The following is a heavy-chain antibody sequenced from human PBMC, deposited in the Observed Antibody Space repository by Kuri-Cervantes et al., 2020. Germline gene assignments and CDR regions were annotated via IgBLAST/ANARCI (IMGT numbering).Heavy chain of an antibody. V-gene: IGHV3-74*01. D-gene: IGHD3-16*02. Sequence: GGSLRLSCAASGFIFANYWMHWVRQVPGKGLVWVSRINSDGSSISYADSVKGRFTISRDNAKNSLYLQMNSLRAEDTAVYYCARRVGRVSSYYMDVWGKGTTVTVSS. CDR1: GFIFANYW. CDR2: INSDGSSI. CDR3: ARRVGRVSSYYMDV. J-gene: IGHJ6*03.